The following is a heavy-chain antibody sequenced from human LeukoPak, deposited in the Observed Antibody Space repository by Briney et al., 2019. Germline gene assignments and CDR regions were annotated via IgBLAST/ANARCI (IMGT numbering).Heavy chain of an antibody. D-gene: IGHD3-10*01. J-gene: IGHJ4*02. V-gene: IGHV3-48*01. CDR2: ISSDNGII. CDR1: GFTFSVYS. Sequence: GGSLRLSCAASGFTFSVYSMNWVRQAPGRGLEWVSYISSDNGIIYYADSVKGRFTISRDNAKNSLYLQMDNLRAADTAVYYCARNYSPFDYWGQGTLVTVSS. CDR3: ARNYSPFDY.